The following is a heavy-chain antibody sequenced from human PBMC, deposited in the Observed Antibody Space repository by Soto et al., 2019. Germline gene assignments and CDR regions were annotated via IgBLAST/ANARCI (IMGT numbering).Heavy chain of an antibody. CDR3: ASYILRFLEWSPDEYYYYGMAV. D-gene: IGHD3-3*01. V-gene: IGHV1-69*13. CDR1: GGTFSSYA. J-gene: IGHJ6*02. Sequence: SVKVSCKASGGTFSSYAISWVRQAPGQGLEWMGGIIPIFGTANYAQKFQGRVTITADESTSTAYMELSSLRSEDTAVYYCASYILRFLEWSPDEYYYYGMAVWGQGTTVTVSS. CDR2: IIPIFGTA.